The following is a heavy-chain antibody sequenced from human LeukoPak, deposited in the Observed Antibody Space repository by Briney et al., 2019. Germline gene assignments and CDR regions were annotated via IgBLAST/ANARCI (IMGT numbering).Heavy chain of an antibody. CDR1: GFTFSSYA. J-gene: IGHJ6*03. V-gene: IGHV3-23*01. CDR3: AKGTVLDGSGEVYYYYYIDV. Sequence: GGSLRLSCAASGFTFSSYAVSWVRQAPGKGLECVAAISGSGRTYYADSRKGRFTISRDNSKITLYLQMNSLRAEDTAVYYCAKGTVLDGSGEVYYYYYIDVWGKGTTVTVSS. CDR2: ISGSGRT. D-gene: IGHD3-10*01.